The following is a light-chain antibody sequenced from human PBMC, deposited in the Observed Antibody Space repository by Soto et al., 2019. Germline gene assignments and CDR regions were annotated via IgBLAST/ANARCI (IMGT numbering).Light chain of an antibody. CDR1: QSFGVN. J-gene: IGKJ1*01. Sequence: EKATTKSTVTLSVAQGDRATFSCRDSQSFGVNLAWYQQKPGQAPRLLIFRASSRATGVPARFSASGSGTEFTLPISGLQSEDLAVYYGQQYRNWPPWTVFPGTMVELK. CDR2: RAS. V-gene: IGKV3-15*01. CDR3: QQYRNWPPWT.